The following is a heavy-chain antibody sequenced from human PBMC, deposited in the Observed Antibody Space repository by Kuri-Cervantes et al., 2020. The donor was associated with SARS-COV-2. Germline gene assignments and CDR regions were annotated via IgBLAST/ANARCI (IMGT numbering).Heavy chain of an antibody. CDR2: ISGSGDNT. D-gene: IGHD3-16*02. V-gene: IGHV3-23*01. J-gene: IGHJ4*02. CDR3: ARSYDHYNYVWGSYRYTGRVGYFDY. Sequence: GESLKISCAASGFTFSSCAMSWVRQAPGKGLEWVSAISGSGDNTYYADSVKGRLIISRDNSKNTLYLQMNSLRAEDTAAYYCARSYDHYNYVWGSYRYTGRVGYFDYWGQGTLVTVSS. CDR1: GFTFSSCA.